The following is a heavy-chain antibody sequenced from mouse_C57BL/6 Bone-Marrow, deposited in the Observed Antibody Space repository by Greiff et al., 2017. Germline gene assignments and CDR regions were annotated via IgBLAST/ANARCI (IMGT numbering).Heavy chain of an antibody. CDR3: ARGDY. D-gene: IGHD3-3*01. J-gene: IGHJ3*01. CDR1: GYTFTSYW. V-gene: IGHV1-50*01. CDR2: IDPSDSYT. Sequence: QVQLKQPGAELVKPGASVKLSCKASGYTFTSYWMQWVKQRPGQGLEWIGEIDPSDSYTNYNQKFKGKATLTVDTSSSTAYMQLSSLTSEDSAVYYCARGDYWGQGTLVTVSA.